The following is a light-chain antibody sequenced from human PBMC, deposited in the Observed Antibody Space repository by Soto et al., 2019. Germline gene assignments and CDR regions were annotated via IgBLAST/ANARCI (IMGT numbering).Light chain of an antibody. Sequence: EIVMTQSPATLSVSPGERATLSCRASQSVSSKLAWYQQKPGQPPRLLIYGASTRATGIPARFSGSGSGTEFTLTISILQSEDFGVYYCQQYNNWPPWTFGQGTKVEIK. CDR2: GAS. V-gene: IGKV3-15*01. CDR1: QSVSSK. CDR3: QQYNNWPPWT. J-gene: IGKJ1*01.